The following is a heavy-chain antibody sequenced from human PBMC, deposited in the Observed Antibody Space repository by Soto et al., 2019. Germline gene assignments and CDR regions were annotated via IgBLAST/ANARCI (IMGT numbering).Heavy chain of an antibody. CDR3: AKDLRGSTSTARIDY. J-gene: IGHJ4*02. Sequence: PGGSLRLSCAASGFTFSSYAMSWVRQAPGKGLEWISSISSSGDGTYYADSVKGRFTISRYNSKNTLYLQMNSLRAEDTAIYYCAKDLRGSTSTARIDYWGQGT. CDR1: GFTFSSYA. D-gene: IGHD1-26*01. CDR2: ISSSGDGT. V-gene: IGHV3-23*01.